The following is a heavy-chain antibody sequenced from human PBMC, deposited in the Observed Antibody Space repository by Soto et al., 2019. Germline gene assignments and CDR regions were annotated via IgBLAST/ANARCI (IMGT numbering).Heavy chain of an antibody. Sequence: EVQLVESGGGLVKPGGSLRLSCAASGFTFSSYSMNWVRQAPGKGLEWVSSISSSSSYIYYADSVKGRFTISRDNAKNSLYLQMNSLRAEDTAVYYCARRASRGRYYYMDVWGKGTPVTVSS. J-gene: IGHJ6*03. CDR2: ISSSSSYI. CDR3: ARRASRGRYYYMDV. V-gene: IGHV3-21*01. CDR1: GFTFSSYS. D-gene: IGHD3-10*01.